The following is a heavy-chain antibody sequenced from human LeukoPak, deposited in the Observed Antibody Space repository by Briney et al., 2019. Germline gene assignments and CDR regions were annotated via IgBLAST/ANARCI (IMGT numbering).Heavy chain of an antibody. V-gene: IGHV1-24*01. CDR2: FDPEDGET. CDR3: AAAWELPPREARY. D-gene: IGHD1-26*01. CDR1: GYTFTGYY. J-gene: IGHJ4*02. Sequence: ASVKVSCKASGYTFTGYYMHWVRQAPGKGLEWMGGFDPEDGETIYAQKFQGRVTMTEDTSTDTAYMELSSLRSEDTAVYYCAAAWELPPREARYWGQGTLVTVSS.